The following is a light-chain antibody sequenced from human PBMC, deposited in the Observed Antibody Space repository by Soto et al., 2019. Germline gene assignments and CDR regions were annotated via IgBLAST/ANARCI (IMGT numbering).Light chain of an antibody. V-gene: IGLV2-14*03. CDR3: SSFTSSNTVV. Sequence: QSALTQPASVSGSPGQSITISCTGTSSDVGSYNYVSWYQQHPDKAPKLMIYDVSNRPSGVSNRFSGSKSGNTASLTISGLQAEYEADYYCSSFTSSNTVVFGGGTKLTVL. J-gene: IGLJ3*02. CDR1: SSDVGSYNY. CDR2: DVS.